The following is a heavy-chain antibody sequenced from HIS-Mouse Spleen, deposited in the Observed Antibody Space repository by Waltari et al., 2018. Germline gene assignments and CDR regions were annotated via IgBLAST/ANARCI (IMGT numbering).Heavy chain of an antibody. V-gene: IGHV4-39*07. CDR2: IYYSGST. D-gene: IGHD6-13*01. Sequence: QLQLQESGPGLVKPSETLSLTCTVSGGSISSSSYYWGWLRQPPGKGLGGIGSIYYSGSTYYTPSLKSRVTISVDTSKNQFSLKLSSVTAADTAVYYCAREIPYSSSWYDWYFDLWGRGTLVTVSS. CDR1: GGSISSSSYY. J-gene: IGHJ2*01. CDR3: AREIPYSSSWYDWYFDL.